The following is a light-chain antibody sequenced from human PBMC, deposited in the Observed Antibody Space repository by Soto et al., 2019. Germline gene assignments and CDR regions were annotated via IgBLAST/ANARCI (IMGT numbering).Light chain of an antibody. J-gene: IGKJ1*01. CDR3: MQALQTPST. CDR1: QSLLHTSGNNY. CDR2: LGS. Sequence: DIVMTQSPLSLPVTPGEPASISCRSSQSLLHTSGNNYLHWYLQKPGLSPQLLIYLGSNRASGVPDRFSGSGSGTDFTLKISRVEAEDVGVYYCMQALQTPSTFGQGTKVEI. V-gene: IGKV2-28*01.